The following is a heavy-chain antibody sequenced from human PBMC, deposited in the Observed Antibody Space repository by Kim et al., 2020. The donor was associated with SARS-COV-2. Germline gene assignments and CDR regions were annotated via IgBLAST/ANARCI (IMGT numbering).Heavy chain of an antibody. CDR1: GFTFSSYS. D-gene: IGHD4-17*01. CDR2: ISSSSSYI. J-gene: IGHJ5*02. V-gene: IGHV3-21*01. Sequence: GGSLRLSCAASGFTFSSYSMNWVRQAPGKGLEWVSSISSSSSYIYYADSVKGRFTISRDNAKNSLYLQMNSLRAEDTAVYYCVSSGAYGDWENWFDPWGQGTLVTVSS. CDR3: VSSGAYGDWENWFDP.